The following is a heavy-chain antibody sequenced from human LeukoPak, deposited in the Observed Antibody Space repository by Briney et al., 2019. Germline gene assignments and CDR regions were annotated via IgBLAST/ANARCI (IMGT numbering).Heavy chain of an antibody. J-gene: IGHJ6*02. CDR2: ISYDGSNK. Sequence: GGSLRLSCAASGFTFSSYGMHWVRQAPGKGLEWVAVISYDGSNKYYADSVKGRFTISRDNSKNTLYLQMNSLRAEDTAVYYCARDPCGGDCSWAPYYYGMDVWGQGTTVTVSS. CDR1: GFTFSSYG. V-gene: IGHV3-30*03. CDR3: ARDPCGGDCSWAPYYYGMDV. D-gene: IGHD2-21*02.